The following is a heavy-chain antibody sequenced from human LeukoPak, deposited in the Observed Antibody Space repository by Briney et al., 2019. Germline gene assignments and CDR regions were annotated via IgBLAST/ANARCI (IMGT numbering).Heavy chain of an antibody. CDR3: ARDLASSGWYPFDP. D-gene: IGHD6-19*01. CDR2: ISAYNGNT. CDR1: GYTFTSYG. J-gene: IGHJ5*02. V-gene: IGHV1-18*01. Sequence: ASVKVSCKASGYTFTSYGISWVRQAPGQGLEWMGWISAYNGNTNYAQKLQGRVTMTTDTSTSTAYTELRSLRSDDTAVYYCARDLASSGWYPFDPWGQGTLVTVSS.